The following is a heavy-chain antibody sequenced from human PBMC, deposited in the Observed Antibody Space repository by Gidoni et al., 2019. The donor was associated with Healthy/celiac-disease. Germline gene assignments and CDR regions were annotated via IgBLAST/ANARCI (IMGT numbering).Heavy chain of an antibody. CDR2: INSDGSST. CDR3: ASDLIAPRAFDI. CDR1: GFTFSSYW. Sequence: EVQLVESGGGLVQPGGSLRLSCAASGFTFSSYWMHWVRQAPGKGRVWVSRINSDGSSTSYADSVKGRFTISRDNAKNTLYLQMNSLRAEDTAVYYCASDLIAPRAFDIWGQGTMVTVSS. J-gene: IGHJ3*02. V-gene: IGHV3-74*01. D-gene: IGHD3-22*01.